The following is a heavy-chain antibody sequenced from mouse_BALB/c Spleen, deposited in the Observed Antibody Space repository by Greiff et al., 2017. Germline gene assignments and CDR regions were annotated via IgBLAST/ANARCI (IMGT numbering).Heavy chain of an antibody. CDR1: GFSLTSYG. J-gene: IGHJ3*01. CDR3: ARRSTATEFAY. CDR2: IWGGGST. Sequence: VQLQQSGPGLVQPSQSLSITCTVSGFSLTSYGVHWVRQSPGKGLEWLGVIWGGGSTDYNAAFISRLSISKDNSKSQVFFKMNSLQANDTAIYYCARRSTATEFAYWGQGTLVTVSA. V-gene: IGHV2-2*02. D-gene: IGHD1-2*01.